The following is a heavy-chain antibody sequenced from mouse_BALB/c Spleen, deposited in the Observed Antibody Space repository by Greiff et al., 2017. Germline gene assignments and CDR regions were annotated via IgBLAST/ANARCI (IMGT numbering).Heavy chain of an antibody. D-gene: IGHD2-4*01. V-gene: IGHV3-2*02. Sequence: DVQLVESGPGLVKPSQSLSLTCTVTGYSITSDYAWNWIRQFPGNKLEWMGYISYSGSTSYNPSLKSRISITRDTSKNQFFLQLNSVTTEDTATYYCARGDYYDYGFDYWGQGTTLTVSS. J-gene: IGHJ2*01. CDR1: GYSITSDYA. CDR3: ARGDYYDYGFDY. CDR2: ISYSGST.